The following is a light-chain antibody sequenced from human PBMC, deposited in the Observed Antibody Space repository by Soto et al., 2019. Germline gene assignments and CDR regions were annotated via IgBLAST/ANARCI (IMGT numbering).Light chain of an antibody. CDR1: QSISTW. V-gene: IGKV1-5*03. J-gene: IGKJ3*01. Sequence: DIQMTQSPSTLSASVGDTVIITCRASQSISTWLAWYQQKPGKAPKLLIYKASSLESGVPSRFSGIESGTEFTLTINSLQPDDIATYYCQQYNSYSLFGPGTKVEIK. CDR3: QQYNSYSL. CDR2: KAS.